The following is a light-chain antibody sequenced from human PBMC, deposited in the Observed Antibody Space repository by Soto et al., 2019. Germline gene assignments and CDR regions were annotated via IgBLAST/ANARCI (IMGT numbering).Light chain of an antibody. Sequence: IQLTQSPSSLSASVGDRVTIACRASQGISSYLAWYQQKPGKAPNLLIYAASSLQSGVPSRFSGSGSGTDFTLTISSLQPEDFETYYCQQVDSYPSTFGGGTKVDIK. V-gene: IGKV1-9*01. CDR3: QQVDSYPST. CDR1: QGISSY. CDR2: AAS. J-gene: IGKJ4*01.